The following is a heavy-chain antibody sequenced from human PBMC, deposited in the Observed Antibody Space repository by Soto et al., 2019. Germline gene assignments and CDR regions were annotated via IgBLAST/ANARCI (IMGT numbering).Heavy chain of an antibody. CDR1: GGSFSHYY. V-gene: IGHV4-34*01. CDR3: ARQEATGQGNAFDI. CDR2: INHSGST. Sequence: QVQLQQWGAGLLKPSETLSLTCAVYGGSFSHYYWTWIRQPPGKGLEWIGEINHSGSTNYNPSLKSRVTISVDTSKNQFSLRLSSVTAADTAVYYCARQEATGQGNAFDIWDQGTVVTVSS. J-gene: IGHJ3*02.